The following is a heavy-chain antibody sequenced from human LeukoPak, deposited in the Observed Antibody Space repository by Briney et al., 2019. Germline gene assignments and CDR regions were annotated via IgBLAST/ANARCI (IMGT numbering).Heavy chain of an antibody. J-gene: IGHJ4*02. CDR1: GGSISSYY. V-gene: IGHV4-59*01. CDR3: ARTRDKNFDY. D-gene: IGHD5-24*01. Sequence: SETLSLTCTVSGGSISSYYWSWIRQPPGKGLEWIGYIYYSGSTNYNPSLKSRVTISVDTSKNQFSLKLSSVTAADTAVYYCARTRDKNFDYWGREPWSPSPQ. CDR2: IYYSGST.